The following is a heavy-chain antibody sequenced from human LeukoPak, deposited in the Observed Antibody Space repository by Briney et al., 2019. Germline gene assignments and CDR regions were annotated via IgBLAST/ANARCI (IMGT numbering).Heavy chain of an antibody. D-gene: IGHD3-3*01. CDR2: IYYSGST. V-gene: IGHV4-61*05. CDR1: GGSISSSSYY. CDR3: ARGGRITIFGVVRRAFDI. Sequence: TSETLSLTCTVSGGSISSSSYYWGWIRQPPGKGLEWIGYIYYSGSTNYNPSLKSRVTISVDTSKNQFSLKLSSVTAADTAVYYCARGGRITIFGVVRRAFDIWGQGTMVTVSS. J-gene: IGHJ3*02.